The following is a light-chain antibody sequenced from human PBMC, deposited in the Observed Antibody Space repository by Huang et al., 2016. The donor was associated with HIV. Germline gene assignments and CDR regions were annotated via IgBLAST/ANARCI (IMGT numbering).Light chain of an antibody. V-gene: IGKV3D-15*01. CDR2: DTS. CDR3: QQYDKWPPGLT. CDR1: QNVSNN. J-gene: IGKJ4*01. Sequence: EIKMTQSPATLSVSPGGRVTLSCRASQNVSNNFAWYHQKTGQAPRLLIYDTSPRASGSPARFSGSGSGTEFTLTISGLQSEDFAIYYCQQYDKWPPGLTFGGGTKVEI.